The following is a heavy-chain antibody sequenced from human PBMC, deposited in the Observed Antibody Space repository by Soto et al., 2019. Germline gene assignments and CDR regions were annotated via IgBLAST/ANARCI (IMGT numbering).Heavy chain of an antibody. Sequence: QVQLVESGGGVVQPGKSLRLSCAASGFTFSSYGMHWVRQAPGKGLEWVAIISYDGSNKYFADSVKGRFTISRDNSKNTLYLLMISLRAEDTAVYYCAKDSSGYYYGGSDYWGQGTLVTVSS. CDR3: AKDSSGYYYGGSDY. V-gene: IGHV3-30*18. CDR2: ISYDGSNK. D-gene: IGHD3-22*01. J-gene: IGHJ4*02. CDR1: GFTFSSYG.